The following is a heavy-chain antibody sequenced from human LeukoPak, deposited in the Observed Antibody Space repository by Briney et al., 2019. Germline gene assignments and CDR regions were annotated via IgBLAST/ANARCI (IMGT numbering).Heavy chain of an antibody. D-gene: IGHD5-18*01. CDR2: ISGGSSGST. V-gene: IGHV3-23*01. J-gene: IGHJ4*02. CDR3: ARVLQEWIPDY. CDR1: GFTFSDYA. Sequence: PGGSLRLSCAASGFTFSDYAMSWVRQAPGKGLEWLSVISGGSSGSTYYADSVTGRFTVSRDNSKNTVDLQMNNLRVDDTAIYYCARVLQEWIPDYWGQGTLVTVSS.